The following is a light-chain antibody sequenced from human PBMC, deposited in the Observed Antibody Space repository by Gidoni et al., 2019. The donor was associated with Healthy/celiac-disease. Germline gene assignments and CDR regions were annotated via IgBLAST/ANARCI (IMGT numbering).Light chain of an antibody. CDR3: QQYNNWPLGK. CDR2: GAS. CDR1: QSVSSN. J-gene: IGKJ1*01. V-gene: IGKV3-15*01. Sequence: ELVMTQSPATLSVSPGERATLSCRASQSVSSNLAWYQQKPGQAPRLLIYGASTRATGIPARFSGSGSGTEFTLTISSLQSEDCAVYYCQQYNNWPLGKFGQGTKVEIK.